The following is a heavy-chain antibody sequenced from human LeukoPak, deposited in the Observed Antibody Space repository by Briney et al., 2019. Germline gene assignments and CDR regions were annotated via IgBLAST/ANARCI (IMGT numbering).Heavy chain of an antibody. D-gene: IGHD3-22*01. J-gene: IGHJ4*02. CDR2: IYYSGST. CDR1: GGSISSYY. V-gene: IGHV4-59*01. Sequence: SETLSLTCTVSGGSISSYYWSWIRQPPGKGLEWIGYIYYSGSTNYNPSLKSRVTISVDTSKNQFSLKLSSVTAADTAVYYCARGRPSLTYYYDSSGYYFDYWGQGTLVTVSS. CDR3: ARGRPSLTYYYDSSGYYFDY.